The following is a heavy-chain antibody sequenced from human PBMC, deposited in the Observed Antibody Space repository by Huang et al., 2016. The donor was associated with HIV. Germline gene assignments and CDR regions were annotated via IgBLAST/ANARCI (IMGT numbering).Heavy chain of an antibody. J-gene: IGHJ4*02. CDR2: MNRSGGTA. CDR1: GYTFTNQD. CDR3: ARVYYESSHYYIFLY. V-gene: IGHV1-8*01. D-gene: IGHD3-22*01. Sequence: QVQLVQSGAEVKKPGASVKVSCKASGYTFTNQDINWVRQATGQGLEWLGVMNRSGGTAGYAQRFQGRVTMTRNTSISTAYMELSSLRSEDTAVYYCARVYYESSHYYIFLYWGQGTLVTVSS.